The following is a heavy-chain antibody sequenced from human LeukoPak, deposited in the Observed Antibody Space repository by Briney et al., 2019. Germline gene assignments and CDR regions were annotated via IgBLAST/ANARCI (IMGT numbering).Heavy chain of an antibody. V-gene: IGHV4-34*01. Sequence: SGTLSLTRAGYGGSFSDYYWSWIRQPPGKGLEWIGEINHSGSTNYNPSLKSRVNLSVDTSKNQFSLKLSSVTAADTAVYYCARDSPKPANLLDPCGEGTLVTVSS. CDR3: ARDSPKPANLLDP. J-gene: IGHJ5*02. CDR2: INHSGST. D-gene: IGHD2-21*01. CDR1: GGSFSDYY.